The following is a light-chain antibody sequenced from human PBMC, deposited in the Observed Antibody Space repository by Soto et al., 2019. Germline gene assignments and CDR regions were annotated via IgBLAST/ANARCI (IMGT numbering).Light chain of an antibody. Sequence: QSAPTQPASVSGSPGQSITISCTGASSDVGGYNYVSWYLQRPGKAPKVMIFEVSNRRSGVSNRFSGSKSGNTASLTISGLQAEDEADYYCSSFSSTNTLFGGGTKVTVL. V-gene: IGLV2-14*01. J-gene: IGLJ2*01. CDR2: EVS. CDR1: SSDVGGYNY. CDR3: SSFSSTNTL.